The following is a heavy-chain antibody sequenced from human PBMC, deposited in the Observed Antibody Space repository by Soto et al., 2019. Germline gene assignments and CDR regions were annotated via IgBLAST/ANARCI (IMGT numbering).Heavy chain of an antibody. CDR3: ATWSYSGYLY. CDR1: GGSLSSGAYY. D-gene: IGHD2-15*01. J-gene: IGHJ4*02. Sequence: SETLSLTCTVSGGSLSSGAYYWSWIRQHPGKGLEWIGYIYYSGSTYYNPSLESRVTLSVDAPKKRFSLTLGSVTAADAAVYYCATWSYSGYLYWGPGAPVTVSS. V-gene: IGHV4-31*03. CDR2: IYYSGST.